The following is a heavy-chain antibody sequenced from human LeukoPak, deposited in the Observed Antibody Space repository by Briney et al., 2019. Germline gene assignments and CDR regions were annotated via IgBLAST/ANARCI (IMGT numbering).Heavy chain of an antibody. CDR3: TRTSERYCSGGSCLGY. J-gene: IGHJ4*02. V-gene: IGHV3-73*01. D-gene: IGHD2-15*01. Sequence: GVSLRLSCAASGFTFSGSATHWVRQASGKGLEWVGRIRSKANSYATAYAASVKGRFTISRDDSKNTAYLQMNSLKTEDTAVYYCTRTSERYCSGGSCLGYWGQGTLVTVSS. CDR2: IRSKANSYAT. CDR1: GFTFSGSA.